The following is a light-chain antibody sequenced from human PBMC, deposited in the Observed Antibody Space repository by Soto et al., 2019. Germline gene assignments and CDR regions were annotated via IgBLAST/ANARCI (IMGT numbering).Light chain of an antibody. CDR1: QSVSGD. CDR3: LQYNNWPPT. Sequence: ETVMTQSPGTLSVSPGETATVSCTASQSVSGDLAWYQQKRGQAPRLLIYEASTRTTGLPARFSGGGSGTEFTLTISSLQSEDFALYFWLQYNNWPPTFGQGTKVDIK. V-gene: IGKV3-15*01. CDR2: EAS. J-gene: IGKJ1*01.